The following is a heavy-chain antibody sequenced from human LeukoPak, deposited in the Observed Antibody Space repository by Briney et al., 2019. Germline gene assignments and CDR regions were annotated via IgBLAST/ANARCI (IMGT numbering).Heavy chain of an antibody. J-gene: IGHJ4*02. CDR2: IGWDDDK. D-gene: IGHD3-22*01. CDR3: ARILYYDSSGYSRAGYYFDY. Sequence: SGPALVKPTQTLTLTCTFSGFSLSTSGMCVSWIRQPPGKALEWLARIGWDDDKYYSTSLKTRLTISKDTSKNQVVLTMTNMDPVDTATYYCARILYYDSSGYSRAGYYFDYWGQGTLVTVSS. V-gene: IGHV2-70*11. CDR1: GFSLSTSGMC.